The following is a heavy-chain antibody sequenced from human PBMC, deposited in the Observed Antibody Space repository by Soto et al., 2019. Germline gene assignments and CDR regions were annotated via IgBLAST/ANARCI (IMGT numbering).Heavy chain of an antibody. CDR2: ISHSGNT. D-gene: IGHD6-13*01. V-gene: IGHV4-59*01. CDR1: GDSISTNY. CDR3: ARGPVLTGYSFDH. Sequence: PSETLSLTCPVSGDSISTNYWTWIRHPPGKGLEWIGYISHSGNTNYNPSLKSRVTMSVDTSKNQLSLNLSSVTAADTAVYYCARGPVLTGYSFDHWGQGVLVTVSS. J-gene: IGHJ4*02.